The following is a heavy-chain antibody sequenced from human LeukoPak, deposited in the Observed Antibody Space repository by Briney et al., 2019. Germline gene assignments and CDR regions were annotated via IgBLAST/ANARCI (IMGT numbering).Heavy chain of an antibody. CDR3: ARGMVRGVIIKGIYYGMDV. V-gene: IGHV1-3*01. D-gene: IGHD3-10*01. CDR1: GYTFTSYA. CDR2: INAGNGNT. Sequence: GAAVKVSCKASGYTFTSYAMHWVRQAPGQRREGMGWINAGNGNTKYSQKFQGRVTITRDTSASTAYMELSSLRSEDTAVYYCARGMVRGVIIKGIYYGMDVWGQGTTVTVSS. J-gene: IGHJ6*02.